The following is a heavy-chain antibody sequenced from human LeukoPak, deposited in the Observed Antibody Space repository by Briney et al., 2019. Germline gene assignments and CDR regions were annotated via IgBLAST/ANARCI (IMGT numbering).Heavy chain of an antibody. CDR3: AREFLSGYETRTLDY. CDR2: IKQDGSEK. D-gene: IGHD5-12*01. J-gene: IGHJ4*02. CDR1: GFTFSSYW. V-gene: IGHV3-7*01. Sequence: GGSLRLSCAASGFTFSSYWMSWVRQAPGKGLEWVANIKQDGSEKYYVDSVKGRFTISRDNAKNSLYLQMNSLRAEDTAVYYCAREFLSGYETRTLDYWGQGTLVTVSS.